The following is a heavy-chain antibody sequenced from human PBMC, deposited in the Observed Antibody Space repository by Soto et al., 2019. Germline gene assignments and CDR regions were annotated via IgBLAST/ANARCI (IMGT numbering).Heavy chain of an antibody. D-gene: IGHD6-6*01. Sequence: GGSLRLSCAASGFTFSNAWMSWVRQAPGKGLEWVGRIKSKTDGGTTDYAAPVKGRFTISRDDSKNTLYLQMNSLKTEDTAVYYCTTDPSTGAARPDIVYWGQGTLVTVSS. CDR3: TTDPSTGAARPDIVY. V-gene: IGHV3-15*01. J-gene: IGHJ4*02. CDR2: IKSKTDGGTT. CDR1: GFTFSNAW.